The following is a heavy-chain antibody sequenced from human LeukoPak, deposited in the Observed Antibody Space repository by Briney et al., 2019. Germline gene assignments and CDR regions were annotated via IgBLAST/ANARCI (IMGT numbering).Heavy chain of an antibody. CDR1: GFTVSRNY. J-gene: IGHJ4*02. CDR2: IYSGGDT. Sequence: QTGGSLRLSCAASGFTVSRNYMSWVRQAPGKGLEWVSVIYSGGDTDYADSVKGRFTISRDNSKNMLYLQMNSLRVEDTAVYYCARRPTIFGGWGQGTLVIVSS. D-gene: IGHD3-3*01. CDR3: ARRPTIFGG. V-gene: IGHV3-66*04.